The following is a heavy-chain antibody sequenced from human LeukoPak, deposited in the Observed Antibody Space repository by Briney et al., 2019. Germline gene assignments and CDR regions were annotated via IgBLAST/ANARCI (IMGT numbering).Heavy chain of an antibody. Sequence: GGSLRLSCAASGFTFGSYAMSWVRQAPGKGLEWVSAISGSGGSTYYADSVKGRLTISRDNSKNTLYLQMNSLRAEDTAVYYCAKGPGGSYLNWFDPWGQGTLVTVSS. D-gene: IGHD1-26*01. CDR2: ISGSGGST. CDR1: GFTFGSYA. J-gene: IGHJ5*02. V-gene: IGHV3-23*01. CDR3: AKGPGGSYLNWFDP.